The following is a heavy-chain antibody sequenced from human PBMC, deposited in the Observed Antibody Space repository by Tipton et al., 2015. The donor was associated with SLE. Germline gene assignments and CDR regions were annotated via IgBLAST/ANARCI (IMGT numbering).Heavy chain of an antibody. CDR3: ARSSVNIPLHY. V-gene: IGHV3-30*03. J-gene: IGHJ4*01. CDR1: GFIFRTYG. Sequence: RSLRLSCVASGFIFRTYGMHWVRQAPGKGLEWVALLSSDGSKEYYADAVKGRFTVSRDNSKNTLFLHMDSLTFEDTAVYFCARSSVNIPLHYWGHGTLVTVSS. D-gene: IGHD2/OR15-2a*01. CDR2: LSSDGSKE.